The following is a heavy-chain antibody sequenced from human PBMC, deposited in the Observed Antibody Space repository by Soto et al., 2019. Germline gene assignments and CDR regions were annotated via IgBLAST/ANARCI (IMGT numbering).Heavy chain of an antibody. D-gene: IGHD4-17*01. CDR3: SRDENGDYVAWFGP. CDR1: VGTFSSYT. V-gene: IGHV1-69*08. CDR2: IIPILGIA. Sequence: QFQLVQSGAEVKKPGSSVKVSCKASVGTFSSYTISWVRQAPGQGLEWMGRIIPILGIANYAQKFQGRVTSNADKSTSTAYRELSSLRSEDTAVYYCSRDENGDYVAWFGPWGQGTLGNVSS. J-gene: IGHJ5*02.